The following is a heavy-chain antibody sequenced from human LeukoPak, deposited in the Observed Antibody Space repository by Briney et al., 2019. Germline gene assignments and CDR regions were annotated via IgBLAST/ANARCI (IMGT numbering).Heavy chain of an antibody. V-gene: IGHV3-30*04. CDR2: ISYDGSNK. J-gene: IGHJ3*02. CDR1: GFTFSSYA. Sequence: RPAGSLRLSCAASGFTFSSYAMHWVRQAPGKGLEWVAVISYDGSNKYYADSVKGRFTISRDNSKNTLYLQMNSLRAEDTAVYYCARALPLTRSTGYFAFDIWGQGTMVTVSS. CDR3: ARALPLTRSTGYFAFDI. D-gene: IGHD3-9*01.